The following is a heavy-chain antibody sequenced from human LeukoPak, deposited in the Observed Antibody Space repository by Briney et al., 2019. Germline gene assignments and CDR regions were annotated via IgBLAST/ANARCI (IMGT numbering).Heavy chain of an antibody. V-gene: IGHV1-8*01. J-gene: IGHJ6*03. CDR2: MNPNSGNT. CDR3: ARSYYYYYYMDV. Sequence: ASVKVSCKASGYTFTSYDINWVRQATGQGLEWMGWMNPNSGNTGYAQKFQGRVTMTRNTSVSTAYMELSSLRSEDTAVYYCARSYYYYYYMDVWGKGTTVIISS. CDR1: GYTFTSYD.